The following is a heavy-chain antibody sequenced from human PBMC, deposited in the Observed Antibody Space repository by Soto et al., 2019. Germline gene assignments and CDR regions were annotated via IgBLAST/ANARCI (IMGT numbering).Heavy chain of an antibody. Sequence: SETLSLTCTVSGGSIGGYYWSWIRQPPGQGLEWIGCIYYSGFTTYNPSLKSRVTISVDTSKNQFSLRLSSVTAADTAVYYCARHDRQQLVFDYWGQGTLVTVSS. V-gene: IGHV4-59*08. CDR1: GGSIGGYY. D-gene: IGHD6-13*01. CDR3: ARHDRQQLVFDY. J-gene: IGHJ4*02. CDR2: IYYSGFT.